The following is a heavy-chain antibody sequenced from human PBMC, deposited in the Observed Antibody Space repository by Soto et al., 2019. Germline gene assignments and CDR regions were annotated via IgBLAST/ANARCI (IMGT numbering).Heavy chain of an antibody. CDR2: IIAMFGTA. V-gene: IGHV1-69*12. J-gene: IGHJ4*02. Sequence: QVQLVQSGAEVKKPESSVKVSCKAPGGTFSTYAISWVRQAPGQGLEWMGGIIAMFGTANYAQRFQDRVTITADGPTNTVYMELSSLRSEDTAVYFCASGIQLWLRRINNGYSGWGQGTLVTVSS. CDR1: GGTFSTYA. CDR3: ASGIQLWLRRINNGYSG. D-gene: IGHD5-18*01.